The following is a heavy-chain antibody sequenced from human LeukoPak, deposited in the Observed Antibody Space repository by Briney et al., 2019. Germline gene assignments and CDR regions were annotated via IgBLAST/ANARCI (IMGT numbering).Heavy chain of an antibody. CDR3: ARDRYSGSYYSAQGGY. Sequence: PGGSLRLSCAASGFTFSSYAMSWVRQAPGKGLEWVSAISGSGGSTYYADSVKGRFTISRDNSKNTLYLQMNSLRAEDTAVYYCARDRYSGSYYSAQGGYWGQGTLVTVSS. CDR2: ISGSGGST. V-gene: IGHV3-23*01. CDR1: GFTFSSYA. D-gene: IGHD1-26*01. J-gene: IGHJ4*02.